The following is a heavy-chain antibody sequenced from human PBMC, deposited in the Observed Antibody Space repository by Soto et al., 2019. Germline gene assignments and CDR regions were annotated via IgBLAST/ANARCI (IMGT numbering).Heavy chain of an antibody. Sequence: VGSLRLSCAASGFTFSNYGMHWARQAPGKGLEWVAIIWHDGNNKYYADSVRGRFIISRDNSKNRLYLQMNSLRAEDTAVYYCASDLVGASDSYGLDVWGQGTPVTVSS. V-gene: IGHV3-33*01. D-gene: IGHD1-26*01. CDR2: IWHDGNNK. CDR3: ASDLVGASDSYGLDV. CDR1: GFTFSNYG. J-gene: IGHJ6*02.